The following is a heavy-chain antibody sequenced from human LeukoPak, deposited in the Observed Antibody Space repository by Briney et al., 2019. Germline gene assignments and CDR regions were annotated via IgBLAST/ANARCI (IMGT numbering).Heavy chain of an antibody. V-gene: IGHV4-4*09. CDR2: IYTSGST. D-gene: IGHD1-26*01. CDR1: GGSISSYY. J-gene: IGHJ5*02. CDR3: AGEVGATIS. Sequence: SETLSLTCTVSGGSISSYYWSWIRQPPGKGLEWIGYIYTSGSTNYNPSLKSRVTISVDTSKNQFSLKLSSVTAADTAVYYCAGEVGATISWGQGTLVTVSS.